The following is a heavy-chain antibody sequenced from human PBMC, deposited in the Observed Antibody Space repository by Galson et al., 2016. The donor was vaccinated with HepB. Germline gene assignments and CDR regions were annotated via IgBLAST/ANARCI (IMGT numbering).Heavy chain of an antibody. CDR3: AREIPGESLDA. CDR1: GGSISSPSHY. CDR2: IYFSGGT. J-gene: IGHJ5*02. V-gene: IGHV4-39*02. D-gene: IGHD2-21*01. Sequence: SETLSLTCIVSGGSISSPSHYWAWIRQPPGKGLEWIGSIYFSGGTYYNPSLQSRIAMSVDSSRDQFSLRLTSVTAADTAVYFCAREIPGESLDAWGQGTLLSVSS.